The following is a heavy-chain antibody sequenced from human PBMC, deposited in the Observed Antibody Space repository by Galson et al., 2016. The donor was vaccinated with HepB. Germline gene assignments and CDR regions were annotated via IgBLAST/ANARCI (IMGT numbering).Heavy chain of an antibody. CDR3: AGEGASGYALDY. CDR1: GDSVSGNSAA. V-gene: IGHV6-1*01. J-gene: IGHJ4*02. CDR2: TYYRSKWYN. Sequence: CAISGDSVSGNSAAWNWIRQSTSRGLEWLGRTYYRSKWYNDYAESVKSRMTINPDTSKNQFSLQLHSVTPDDTAFYYCAGEGASGYALDYWGQGTLVTVAS. D-gene: IGHD6-25*01.